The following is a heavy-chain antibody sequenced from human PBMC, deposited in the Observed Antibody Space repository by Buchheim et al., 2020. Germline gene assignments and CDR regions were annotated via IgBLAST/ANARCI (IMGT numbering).Heavy chain of an antibody. CDR1: GGNFKSFA. D-gene: IGHD5/OR15-5a*01. V-gene: IGHV1-69*01. J-gene: IGHJ6*02. CDR2: LMAFLGTP. Sequence: QAQLVQSGAEVKKPGSSVKVSCKASGGNFKSFAISWVRQAPGQGLEWMGGLMAFLGTPKYAQKFQGRVTITADESTSTVHMELNSLTSEDTAVYYCARDGSPILVSVGMGEYDAMAVWGQGTT. CDR3: ARDGSPILVSVGMGEYDAMAV.